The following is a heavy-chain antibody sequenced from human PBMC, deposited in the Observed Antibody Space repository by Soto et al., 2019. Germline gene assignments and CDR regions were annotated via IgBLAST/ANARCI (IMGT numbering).Heavy chain of an antibody. J-gene: IGHJ6*02. D-gene: IGHD6-6*01. Sequence: GGSLRLSCSASGFTFSSYAMHWVRQAPGKGLEYVSAISSNGGSTYYADSVKGRFTISRDNSKNTLYLQMSSLRAEDTAVYYCVKAPDSSSPSYYYYGMDVWGQGTTVTVSS. CDR3: VKAPDSSSPSYYYYGMDV. CDR1: GFTFSSYA. CDR2: ISSNGGST. V-gene: IGHV3-64D*08.